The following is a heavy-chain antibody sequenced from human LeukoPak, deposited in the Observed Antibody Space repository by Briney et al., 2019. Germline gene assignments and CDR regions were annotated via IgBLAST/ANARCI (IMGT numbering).Heavy chain of an antibody. V-gene: IGHV3-21*01. CDR3: ARYSTKYYYMDV. CDR2: ISSSSSYI. J-gene: IGHJ6*03. CDR1: GFTFSSYS. D-gene: IGHD2-2*01. Sequence: GGSLRLSCAASGFTFSSYSMNWVRQAPGKGLEWVSSISSSSSYIYYADSVKGRFTISRDNAKNSLYLQMNSLRAEDTAVYYCARYSTKYYYMDVWGKGTTVTVSS.